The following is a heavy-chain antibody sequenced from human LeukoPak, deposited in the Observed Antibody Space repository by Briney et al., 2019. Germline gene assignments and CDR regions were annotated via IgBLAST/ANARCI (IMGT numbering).Heavy chain of an antibody. CDR2: INHSGST. D-gene: IGHD3-9*01. J-gene: IGHJ4*02. V-gene: IGHV4-34*01. Sequence: SETLSLTCAVYGGSFSGYYWSWIRQPPGKGLEWIGEINHSGSTSYNPSLKSRVTISVDTSKNQFSLKLSSVTAADTAVYYCARGPPTNVLRYFDWSYWGQGTLVTVSS. CDR1: GGSFSGYY. CDR3: ARGPPTNVLRYFDWSY.